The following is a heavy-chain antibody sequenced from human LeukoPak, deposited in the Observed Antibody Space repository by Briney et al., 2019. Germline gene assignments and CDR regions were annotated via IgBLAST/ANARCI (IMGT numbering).Heavy chain of an antibody. D-gene: IGHD2-21*02. CDR3: ARGSVTAIRGGPGGV. CDR1: GGSFSGYY. Sequence: SETLSLTCAVYGGSFSGYYWSWIRQPPGKGLEWIGEINHSGSTNYNPSLKSRVTISVDTYKNQFSLKLSSVTAADTAVYYCARGSVTAIRGGPGGVWGQGTLVTVSS. J-gene: IGHJ4*02. V-gene: IGHV4-34*01. CDR2: INHSGST.